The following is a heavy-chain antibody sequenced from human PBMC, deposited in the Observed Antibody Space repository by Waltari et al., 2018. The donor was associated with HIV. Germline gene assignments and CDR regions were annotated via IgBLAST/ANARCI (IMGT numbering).Heavy chain of an antibody. CDR3: ARGRGYCTNGVCTRDPFDI. V-gene: IGHV1-8*01. D-gene: IGHD2-8*01. CDR1: GYTFARLD. J-gene: IGHJ3*02. CDR2: MNPSSGDT. Sequence: QVQLVQAGGEVKKPGDSVKVSCKASGYTFARLDTNWVRQATVQGLEWMGWMNPSSGDTGYVQKFQGRVTMTRNTSISTAYMELSSLRSEDTAVYYCARGRGYCTNGVCTRDPFDIWGQGTKVTVSS.